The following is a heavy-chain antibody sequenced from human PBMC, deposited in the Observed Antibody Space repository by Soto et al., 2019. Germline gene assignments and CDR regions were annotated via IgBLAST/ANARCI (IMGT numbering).Heavy chain of an antibody. CDR1: GFTFSSYG. Sequence: QVQLVESGGGVVQPGRSLRLSCAASGFTFSSYGMHWVRQAPGKGLEWVAVIWYDGSNKYYADSVKGRFTISRDNSKNTLYLQMTSLRAEDTAVYYCARDLVSYDAFDIWGQGTMVTVSS. D-gene: IGHD2-2*01. CDR2: IWYDGSNK. V-gene: IGHV3-33*01. CDR3: ARDLVSYDAFDI. J-gene: IGHJ3*02.